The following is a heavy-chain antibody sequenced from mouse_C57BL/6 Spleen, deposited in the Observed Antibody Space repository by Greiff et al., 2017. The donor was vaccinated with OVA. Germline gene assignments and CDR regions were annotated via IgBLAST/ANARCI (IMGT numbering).Heavy chain of an antibody. V-gene: IGHV1-76*01. Sequence: VQLQQSGAELVRPGASVKLSCKASGYTFTDYYINWVKQRPGQGLEWIARFYPGSGNTYYNEKFKGKATLTAEKSSSTAYMQLSSLTSEDSAVYFCARTTATVVATNAMDYWGQGTSVTASS. D-gene: IGHD1-1*01. CDR3: ARTTATVVATNAMDY. CDR1: GYTFTDYY. J-gene: IGHJ4*01. CDR2: FYPGSGNT.